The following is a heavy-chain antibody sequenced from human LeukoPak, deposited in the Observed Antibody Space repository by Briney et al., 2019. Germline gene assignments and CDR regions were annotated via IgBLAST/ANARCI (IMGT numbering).Heavy chain of an antibody. V-gene: IGHV6-1*01. CDR3: AREPATAPYSPDGYYYYYMDV. Sequence: SQTLSLTCAISGESVSSNSAAWNWIRQSPSRGLEWLGRTYYRSKWYNDYAVSVKSRITINPDTSKNQFSLQLNSVTPEGTAVYYCAREPATAPYSPDGYYYYYMDVWGKGTTVTVSS. CDR1: GESVSSNSAA. CDR2: TYYRSKWYN. J-gene: IGHJ6*03. D-gene: IGHD1-14*01.